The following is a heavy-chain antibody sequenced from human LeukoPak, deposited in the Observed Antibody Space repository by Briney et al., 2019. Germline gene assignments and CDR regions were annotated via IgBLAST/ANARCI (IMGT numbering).Heavy chain of an antibody. CDR1: GYTFTSYA. D-gene: IGHD3-10*01. V-gene: IGHV7-4-1*02. Sequence: ASVKVSCKASGYTFTSYAMNWVRQAPGQGLEWMGWINTNTGNPTYAQGFTGRFVFSLDTSVSTAYLQTSSLKAEDTAVYYCARGDGSGSYYIYYYYYGMDVWGQGTTVTVSS. CDR2: INTNTGNP. J-gene: IGHJ6*02. CDR3: ARGDGSGSYYIYYYYYGMDV.